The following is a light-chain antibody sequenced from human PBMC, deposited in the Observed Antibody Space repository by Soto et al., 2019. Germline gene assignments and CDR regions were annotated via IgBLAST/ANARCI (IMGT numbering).Light chain of an antibody. J-gene: IGKJ2*01. CDR2: SAF. V-gene: IGKV3-15*01. CDR1: QSVSSN. Sequence: EIVMTQSPATLSVSPGERATLSYRASQSVSSNLAWYQQKPGQAPRLLIYSAFTRATDIPARFSGSGSGTEFTLTITRLQSEDFAVYYCQQYNNWPPYTFGQGTKVDIK. CDR3: QQYNNWPPYT.